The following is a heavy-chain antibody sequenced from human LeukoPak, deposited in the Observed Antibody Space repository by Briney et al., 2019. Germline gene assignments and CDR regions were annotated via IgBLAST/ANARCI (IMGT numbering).Heavy chain of an antibody. Sequence: GGSLRLSCAASGFTFSSYAMSWVRQAPGKGLEWVSAISGSGGSTYYADSAKGRFTISRDNSKNTLYLQMNSLRAEDTAVYYCAKMCSSTSCYKNYWGQGTLVTVSS. J-gene: IGHJ4*02. CDR1: GFTFSSYA. CDR2: ISGSGGST. CDR3: AKMCSSTSCYKNY. V-gene: IGHV3-23*01. D-gene: IGHD2-2*02.